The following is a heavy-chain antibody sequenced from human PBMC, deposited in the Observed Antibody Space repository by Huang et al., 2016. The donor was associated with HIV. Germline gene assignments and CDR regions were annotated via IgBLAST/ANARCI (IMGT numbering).Heavy chain of an antibody. CDR1: GYTFTSYG. D-gene: IGHD3-22*01. J-gene: IGHJ6*02. Sequence: QVQLVQSGAEVKKPGASVKVSCKASGYTFTSYGISWGRQAPGQGLEWMGWISAYNGNTNYAPKLQGRVTMTTDTSTSTAYMELRSLRSDDTAVYYCARARVITGYYYYGMDVWGQGTTVTVSS. CDR2: ISAYNGNT. V-gene: IGHV1-18*04. CDR3: ARARVITGYYYYGMDV.